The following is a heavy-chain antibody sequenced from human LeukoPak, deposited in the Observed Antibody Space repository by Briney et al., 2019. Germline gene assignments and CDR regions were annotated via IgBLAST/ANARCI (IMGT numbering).Heavy chain of an antibody. D-gene: IGHD3-16*01. CDR3: ARDGGVDTEFDY. CDR1: GGSFSGYY. CDR2: INHSGST. V-gene: IGHV4-34*01. J-gene: IGHJ4*02. Sequence: SETLSLTCAVYGGSFSGYYWSWIRQPPGKGLEWIGEINHSGSTNYNPSLKSRVTISVDTSKNQFSLKLSSVTAADTAVYYCARDGGVDTEFDYWGQGTLVTVSS.